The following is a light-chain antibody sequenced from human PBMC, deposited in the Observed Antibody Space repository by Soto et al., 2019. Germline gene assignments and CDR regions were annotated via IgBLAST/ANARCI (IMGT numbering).Light chain of an antibody. J-gene: IGKJ3*01. CDR2: AAS. CDR1: QSISNY. CDR3: QQSYSTPQT. Sequence: DIQMTQSPSSLSASVGDRVTITCRASQSISNYLNWYQQKPGKAPKLLIYAASSLQSGVPSRFSGSVSGTDFTLTISSLQPEDFATYYCQQSYSTPQTFGPGTKVDIK. V-gene: IGKV1-39*01.